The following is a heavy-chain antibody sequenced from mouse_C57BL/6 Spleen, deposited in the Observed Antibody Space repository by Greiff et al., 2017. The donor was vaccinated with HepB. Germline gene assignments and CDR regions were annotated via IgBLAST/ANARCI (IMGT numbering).Heavy chain of an antibody. CDR2: ISYDGSN. CDR3: ARDPATTVGYFDV. Sequence: VQLQQSGPGLVKPSQSLSLTCSVTGYSITSGYYWNWIRQFPGNKLEWMGYISYDGSNNYNPSLKNRISITRDTSKNQFFLKLNSVTTEDTATYYCARDPATTVGYFDVWGTGTTVTVSS. V-gene: IGHV3-6*01. CDR1: GYSITSGYY. D-gene: IGHD1-1*01. J-gene: IGHJ1*03.